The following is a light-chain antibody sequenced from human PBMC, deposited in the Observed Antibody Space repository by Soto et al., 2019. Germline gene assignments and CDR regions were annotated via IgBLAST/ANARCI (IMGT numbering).Light chain of an antibody. CDR2: DTS. V-gene: IGKV3D-15*02. Sequence: EIVMTQSPATLSVSPGERATLSCRARQSVGSNLAWYQQTPGQAPRLVIYDTSNRATVIPARFSGSGSGTDFTLTISRLEPEDFAVYYCQQYVSSPWTFGQGTKVDIK. CDR1: QSVGSN. J-gene: IGKJ1*01. CDR3: QQYVSSPWT.